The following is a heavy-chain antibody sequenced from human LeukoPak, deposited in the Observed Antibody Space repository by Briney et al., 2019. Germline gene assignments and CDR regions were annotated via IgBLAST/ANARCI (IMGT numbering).Heavy chain of an antibody. D-gene: IGHD6-19*01. Sequence: MPSETLSLTCTVSGGSISSGSYYWRWIRQPPGKGLEWIGFIYYSGSTNYKPSLKSRVTISVDASKNQFSLKLSSVTAADTAVYYCASGWYGGDFDYWGQGTLVTVST. CDR3: ASGWYGGDFDY. V-gene: IGHV4-61*01. J-gene: IGHJ4*02. CDR1: GGSISSGSYY. CDR2: IYYSGST.